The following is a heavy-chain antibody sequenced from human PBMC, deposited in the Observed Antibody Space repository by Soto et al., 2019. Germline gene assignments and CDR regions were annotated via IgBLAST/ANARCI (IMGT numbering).Heavy chain of an antibody. D-gene: IGHD4-17*01. V-gene: IGHV3-21*01. CDR1: GFTFSSYS. CDR2: ISSSSSYI. J-gene: IGHJ4*02. CDR3: ARDWNDYGENGDY. Sequence: GGSLRLSCAASGFTFSSYSMNWVRQAPGKGLEWVSSISSSSSYIYYPDSVKGRFTISRDNAKNSLYLQMNSLRAEDTAVYYCARDWNDYGENGDYWGQGTLVTVSS.